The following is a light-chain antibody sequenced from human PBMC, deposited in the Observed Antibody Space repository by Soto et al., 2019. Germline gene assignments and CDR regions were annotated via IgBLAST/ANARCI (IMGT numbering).Light chain of an antibody. CDR1: SSDVGAYNY. CDR2: EVS. Sequence: QSALTQPASVSGSPGQSITISCTGTSSDVGAYNYVSWYQQHPGKAPKLIIFEVSNRPSGVSNRFSGSKSGNTASLTISGLQAEDGADYFCSSYTISSTPVFGGGTKLTVL. CDR3: SSYTISSTPV. J-gene: IGLJ2*01. V-gene: IGLV2-14*01.